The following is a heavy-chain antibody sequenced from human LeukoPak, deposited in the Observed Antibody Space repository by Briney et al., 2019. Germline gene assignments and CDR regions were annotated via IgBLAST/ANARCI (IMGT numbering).Heavy chain of an antibody. J-gene: IGHJ4*02. CDR3: ARASRDSSSSNYMRRFDY. V-gene: IGHV4-38-2*01. CDR1: GYSISSDNY. D-gene: IGHD3-22*01. Sequence: SGTLSLTCAVSGYSISSDNYWVWIRQPPGQGLEWTGGIYHSGSTYYNPSLKSRVTMSVDTSKNQFSLKLSSVTAADTAVYYCARASRDSSSSNYMRRFDYWGQGTLVTVSS. CDR2: IYHSGST.